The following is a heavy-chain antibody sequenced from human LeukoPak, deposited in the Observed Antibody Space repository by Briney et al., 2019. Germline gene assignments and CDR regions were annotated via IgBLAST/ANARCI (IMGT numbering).Heavy chain of an antibody. V-gene: IGHV3-15*07. CDR2: IKSKPYGGTT. D-gene: IGHD6-13*01. Sequence: GGSLRLSCAASGFTFSNAWMNWVRQAPGKGLEWVGRIKSKPYGGTTDYAAPVKGRFTVSRDDSKNTLYLQMNSLKTEDTAVYYCTTDYGSSTSSYYYYGMDVWGQGTTVTVSS. J-gene: IGHJ6*02. CDR1: GFTFSNAW. CDR3: TTDYGSSTSSYYYYGMDV.